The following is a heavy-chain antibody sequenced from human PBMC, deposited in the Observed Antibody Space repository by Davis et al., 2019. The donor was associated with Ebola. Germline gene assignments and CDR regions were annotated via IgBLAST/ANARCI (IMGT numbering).Heavy chain of an antibody. V-gene: IGHV5-10-1*01. CDR3: ATWTTDWNDGLVNAFDI. CDR2: IDPSDSYT. J-gene: IGHJ3*02. CDR1: GYSFTSYW. D-gene: IGHD1-1*01. Sequence: GESLKISCKGSGYSFTSYWISWVRQMPGKGLEWMGRIDPSDSYTNYSPSFQGHVTISADKSISTAYLQWSSLKASDTAMYYCATWTTDWNDGLVNAFDIWGQGTMVTVSS.